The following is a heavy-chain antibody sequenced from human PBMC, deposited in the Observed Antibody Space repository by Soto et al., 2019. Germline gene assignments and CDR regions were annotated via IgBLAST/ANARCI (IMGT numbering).Heavy chain of an antibody. V-gene: IGHV3-30*09. D-gene: IGHD3-16*02. J-gene: IGHJ6*02. Sequence: LRLSCAASGFTFSSYAMHWVRQAPGKGLEWVAVISYDGSNKYYADSVKGRFAISRDNSKNTLYLQMNSLRAEDTAVYYCARERNSLDYYYGMDVWGQGTTVTVSS. CDR1: GFTFSSYA. CDR2: ISYDGSNK. CDR3: ARERNSLDYYYGMDV.